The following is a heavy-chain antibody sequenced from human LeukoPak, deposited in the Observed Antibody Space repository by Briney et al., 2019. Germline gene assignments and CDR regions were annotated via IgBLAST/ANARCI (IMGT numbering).Heavy chain of an antibody. V-gene: IGHV3-30-3*01. CDR1: GFTFSSYA. CDR2: ISYDGSNK. Sequence: GGSLRLPCAASGFTFSSYAMHWVRQAPGKGLEWVAVISYDGSNKYYADSVKGRFTISRDNSKNTLYLQMNSLRAEDTAVYYCARGGRWLQPEIDYWGQGTLVTVSS. CDR3: ARGGRWLQPEIDY. D-gene: IGHD5-24*01. J-gene: IGHJ4*02.